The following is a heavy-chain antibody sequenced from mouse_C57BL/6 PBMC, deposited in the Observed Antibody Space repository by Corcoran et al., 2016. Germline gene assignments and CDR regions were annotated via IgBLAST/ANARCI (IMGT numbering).Heavy chain of an antibody. CDR2: INPNNGGT. V-gene: IGHV1-26*01. CDR3: ARRSIYYDYDDAMDY. Sequence: EVQLQQSGPELVKPGASVKISCKASGYTFTDYYMNWVKQSHGKSLEWIGDINPNNGGTSYNQKFKGKATLTVDKSSSTAYMELRSLTSGDSAVYYCARRSIYYDYDDAMDYCGQGTSVTVSS. CDR1: GYTFTDYY. J-gene: IGHJ4*01. D-gene: IGHD2-4*01.